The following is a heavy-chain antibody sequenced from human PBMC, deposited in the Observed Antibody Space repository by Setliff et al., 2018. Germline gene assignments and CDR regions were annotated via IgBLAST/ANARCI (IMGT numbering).Heavy chain of an antibody. CDR2: ISGYNGKT. D-gene: IGHD4-4*01. CDR1: GYTFTNYG. V-gene: IGHV1-18*01. J-gene: IGHJ4*02. CDR3: ARDQYSNGLDY. Sequence: ASVKVSCKASGYTFTNYGVSWVRQAPGQGLEWMGWISGYNGKTNYAQKVQGRVSMTTHTSTSTAYMELSSLRSEDTAVYYCARDQYSNGLDYWGQGALVTVSS.